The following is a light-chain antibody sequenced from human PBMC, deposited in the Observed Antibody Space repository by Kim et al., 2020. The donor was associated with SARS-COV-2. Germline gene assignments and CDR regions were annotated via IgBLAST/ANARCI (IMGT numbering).Light chain of an antibody. CDR1: QGIRND. CDR3: LQDYDYPLT. Sequence: AIQMTQSPSSLSASVGDRVTITCRASQGIRNDLAWYQQKLGRAPNLLIYATSTLQSGVPSRFSGSGSGTDFTLTISSLQPEDVATYYCLQDYDYPLTFGGGTKVDIK. V-gene: IGKV1-6*01. J-gene: IGKJ4*01. CDR2: ATS.